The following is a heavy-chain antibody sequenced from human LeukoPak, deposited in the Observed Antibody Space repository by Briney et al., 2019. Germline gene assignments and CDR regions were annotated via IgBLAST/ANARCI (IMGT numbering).Heavy chain of an antibody. D-gene: IGHD6-19*01. CDR3: TTVRTAVAGREVDFDY. J-gene: IGHJ4*02. CDR1: GFTFTVAW. CDR2: IKSRTDGGTA. Sequence: GESLRLSCAASGFTFTVAWMSWVRQAPGKGLEWVGRIKSRTDGGTADYAAPVKGRFTISRDDSINTLYLQMSSLKTEDTAVYYCTTVRTAVAGREVDFDYWGQGALVTVSS. V-gene: IGHV3-15*01.